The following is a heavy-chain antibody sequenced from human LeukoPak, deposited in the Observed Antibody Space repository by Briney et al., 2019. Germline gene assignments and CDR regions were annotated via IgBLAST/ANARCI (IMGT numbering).Heavy chain of an antibody. CDR1: GGSISSYY. J-gene: IGHJ4*02. D-gene: IGHD6-13*01. CDR3: ARGNSISWYYFDY. V-gene: IGHV4-59*01. CDR2: IYYSGST. Sequence: SETLPLTCTVSGGSISSYYWSWIRQPPGKGLEWIGYIYYSGSTNYNPSLKSRVTISVDTSKNQFSLKLSSVTAADTAVYYCARGNSISWYYFDYWGQGALVTVSS.